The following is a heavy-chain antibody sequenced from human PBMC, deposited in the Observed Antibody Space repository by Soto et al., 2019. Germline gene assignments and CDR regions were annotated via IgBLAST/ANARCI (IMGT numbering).Heavy chain of an antibody. V-gene: IGHV1-18*01. CDR3: ARSYSSGWDNWFDP. CDR2: ISAYNGNT. CDR1: GYTFTSYG. J-gene: IGHJ5*02. D-gene: IGHD6-19*01. Sequence: ASVKVSCKASGYTFTSYGISWVRQAPGQGLEWMGWISAYNGNTNYAQKLQGRVTVTTDTSTSTAYMELRSLRSDDTAAYYCARSYSSGWDNWFDPWGQGTLVTVSS.